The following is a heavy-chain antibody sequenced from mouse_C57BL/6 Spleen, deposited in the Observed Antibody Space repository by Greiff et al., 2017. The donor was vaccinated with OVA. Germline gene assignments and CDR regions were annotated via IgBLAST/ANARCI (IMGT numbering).Heavy chain of an antibody. CDR1: GFNIKDDY. CDR2: IDPENGDT. Sequence: EVHLVESGAELVRPGASVKLSCTASGFNIKDDYMHWVKQRPEQGLEWIGWIDPENGDTEYASKFQGKATITADTSSNTAYLQLSSLTSEDTAVYYCAYYSNSWYFDVWGTGTTVTVSS. V-gene: IGHV14-4*01. CDR3: AYYSNSWYFDV. J-gene: IGHJ1*03. D-gene: IGHD2-5*01.